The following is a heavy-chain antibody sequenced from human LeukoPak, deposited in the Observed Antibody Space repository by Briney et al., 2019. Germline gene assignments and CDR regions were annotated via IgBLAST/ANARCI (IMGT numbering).Heavy chain of an antibody. Sequence: PGGSLRLSCAASGFIFSNYWMSWVRQAPGKGLEWVANIKPDGSQIYYVDSVKGRFTISRDNAKNSLYLQMNSLRAEDTAVYYCARDLNWETYWGQGTLVTVSS. V-gene: IGHV3-7*01. CDR3: ARDLNWETY. CDR1: GFIFSNYW. J-gene: IGHJ4*02. CDR2: IKPDGSQI. D-gene: IGHD1-1*01.